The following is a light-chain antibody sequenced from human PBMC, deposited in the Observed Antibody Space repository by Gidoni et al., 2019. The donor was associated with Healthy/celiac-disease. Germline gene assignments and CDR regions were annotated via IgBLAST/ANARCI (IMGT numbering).Light chain of an antibody. CDR2: AAS. Sequence: DIPMTQSPSSLSASVGDRVTITGRASQSISSYLNWYQQKPGKAPKLLSYAASSLQSGVPSRFSGSGSGTDFTLTISSLQPEDFATYYCQQSYSTPPTFGQXTKVEIK. V-gene: IGKV1-39*01. CDR1: QSISSY. J-gene: IGKJ1*01. CDR3: QQSYSTPPT.